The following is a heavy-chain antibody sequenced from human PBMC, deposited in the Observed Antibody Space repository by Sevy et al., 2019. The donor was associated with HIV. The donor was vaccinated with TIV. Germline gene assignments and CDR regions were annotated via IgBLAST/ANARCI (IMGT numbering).Heavy chain of an antibody. J-gene: IGHJ6*02. CDR2: IKGRPGGGTT. CDR1: GFTFSYAW. CDR3: STDPIIVLLVTDGMDV. D-gene: IGHD2-8*01. V-gene: IGHV3-15*01. Sequence: GGSLRLSCVASGFTFSYAWMSWVRQAPGKGREWVGRIKGRPGGGTTDEAAPVKGRFPISRDDSKNTLYLQMNSLKTEDTGVYYCSTDPIIVLLVTDGMDVWGQGTTVTVSS.